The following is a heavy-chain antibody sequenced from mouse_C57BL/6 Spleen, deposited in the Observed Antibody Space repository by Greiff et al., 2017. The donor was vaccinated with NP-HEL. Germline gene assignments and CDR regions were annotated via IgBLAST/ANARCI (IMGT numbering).Heavy chain of an antibody. CDR2: ISSGSSTI. CDR3: ATLYDGGLRFDY. J-gene: IGHJ2*01. CDR1: GFTFSDYG. Sequence: EVQVVESGGGLVKHGGSLKLSCAASGFTFSDYGMHWVRQAPEKGLEWVAYISSGSSTIYYADTVKGRFTISRDNAKNTLFLQMTSLRSEDTAMYYCATLYDGGLRFDYWGQGTTLTVSS. V-gene: IGHV5-17*01. D-gene: IGHD2-3*01.